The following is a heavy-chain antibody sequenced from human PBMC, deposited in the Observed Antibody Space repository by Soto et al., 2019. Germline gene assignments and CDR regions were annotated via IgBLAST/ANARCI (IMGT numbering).Heavy chain of an antibody. CDR2: ITSSGSST. J-gene: IGHJ5*02. V-gene: IGHV3-23*01. D-gene: IGHD6-6*01. Sequence: VQLLESGGGLVQPGGSLRLSCAASGFIFSTYAMSWVRQAPGKGLEWVSGITSSGSSTYYADSVKGRFTISRDNSENTLYLHMNSLRAEDTAIYYCAKDSSSYSTAWFDPWGQGTLVTVSS. CDR1: GFIFSTYA. CDR3: AKDSSSYSTAWFDP.